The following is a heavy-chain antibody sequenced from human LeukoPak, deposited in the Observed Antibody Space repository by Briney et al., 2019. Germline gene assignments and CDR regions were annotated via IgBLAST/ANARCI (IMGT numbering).Heavy chain of an antibody. D-gene: IGHD2-15*01. CDR2: INPNSGGT. J-gene: IGHJ5*02. Sequence: ASVKVSRKASGYTFTGYYMHWVRQAPGQGLEWMGWINPNSGGTNYAQKFQGRVTMTRDTSISTAYMELSRLRSDDTAVYYCARGVYCSGGSCYDWFDPWGQGTLVTVSS. CDR1: GYTFTGYY. V-gene: IGHV1-2*02. CDR3: ARGVYCSGGSCYDWFDP.